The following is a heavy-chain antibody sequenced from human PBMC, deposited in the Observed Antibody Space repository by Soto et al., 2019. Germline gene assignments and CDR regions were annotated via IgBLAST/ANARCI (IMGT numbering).Heavy chain of an antibody. CDR3: ARGGSDTSMGVAFDT. D-gene: IGHD6-19*01. Sequence: QVHLVESGGGVVQPGRSLRLSCVASGFSLSTYGMHWVRQAPGKGLEWVTFISFDGSDKYYGDSVKGRFTISRDNSKNTVYLQMDSLRPEDTALFCCARGGSDTSMGVAFDTWGQGTMVIVSS. CDR1: GFSLSTYG. J-gene: IGHJ3*02. CDR2: ISFDGSDK. V-gene: IGHV3-30*03.